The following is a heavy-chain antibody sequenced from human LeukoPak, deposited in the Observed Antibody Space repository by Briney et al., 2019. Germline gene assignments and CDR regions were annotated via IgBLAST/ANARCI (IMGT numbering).Heavy chain of an antibody. V-gene: IGHV3-23*01. CDR1: GFTFSDYY. CDR3: AKDLWELISFDY. CDR2: ISGSGGST. D-gene: IGHD1-26*01. Sequence: GGSLRLSCAASGFTFSDYYMSWIRQAPGKGLEWVSAISGSGGSTYYADSVKGRFTISRGNSKNTLYLQMNSLRAEDTAVYYCAKDLWELISFDYWGQGTLVTVSS. J-gene: IGHJ4*02.